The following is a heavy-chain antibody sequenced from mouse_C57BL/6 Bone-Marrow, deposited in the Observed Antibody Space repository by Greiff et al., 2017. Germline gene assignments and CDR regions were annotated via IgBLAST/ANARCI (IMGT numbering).Heavy chain of an antibody. CDR3: AITTVPYWYFDV. CDR1: GYTFTDYY. J-gene: IGHJ1*03. CDR2: IYPGSGNT. D-gene: IGHD1-1*01. Sequence: VQLQPSGAELVRPGASVQLSCQASGYTFTDYYINWVKPRPGQGLEWIARIYPGSGNTYYNEKFKGKATLTAEKSSSTAYMQLSSLTSEDSAVYFCAITTVPYWYFDVWGTGTTVTVSS. V-gene: IGHV1-76*01.